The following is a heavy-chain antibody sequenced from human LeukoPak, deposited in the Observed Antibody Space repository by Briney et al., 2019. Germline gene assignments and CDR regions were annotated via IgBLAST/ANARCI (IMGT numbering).Heavy chain of an antibody. CDR3: ARLTPLLRYFDWLSLKGFDY. CDR1: GGSFSGYY. D-gene: IGHD3-9*01. V-gene: IGHV4-34*01. Sequence: SETLSLTCAVYGGSFSGYYWSWIRQPPGKGLEWIGEINHSGSTNYNPSLKSRVTISVDTPKNQFSLKLSSVTAADTAVYYCARLTPLLRYFDWLSLKGFDYWGQGTLVTVSS. J-gene: IGHJ4*02. CDR2: INHSGST.